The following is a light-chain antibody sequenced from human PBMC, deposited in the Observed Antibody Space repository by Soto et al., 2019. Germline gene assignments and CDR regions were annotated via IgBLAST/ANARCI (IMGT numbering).Light chain of an antibody. V-gene: IGKV3-20*01. CDR1: QSVSNTY. J-gene: IGKJ4*01. CDR2: GVS. Sequence: EVVLTQSPGTLSLSPGETATLSCRASQSVSNTYLAWHQQKPGQAPRLLIYGVSRRATGIPDRFSGSGSGTGFTLTISRLEPEDFAVYYCQQYGSIPITFGGGTKVDI. CDR3: QQYGSIPIT.